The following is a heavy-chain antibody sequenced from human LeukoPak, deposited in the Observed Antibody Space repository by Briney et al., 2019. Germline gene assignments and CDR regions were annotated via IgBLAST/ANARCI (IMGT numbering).Heavy chain of an antibody. CDR1: GFTFDDYA. J-gene: IGHJ4*02. Sequence: GGSLRLSCAASGFTFDDYAMHWVRQAPGKGLEWVSGISWNSGSIGYADSVKGRFTISRDNAKNSLYLQMNSLRAEDTALYHCARAYCSGGSCYPYYFDYWGQGTLVTVSS. CDR2: ISWNSGSI. D-gene: IGHD2-15*01. V-gene: IGHV3-9*01. CDR3: ARAYCSGGSCYPYYFDY.